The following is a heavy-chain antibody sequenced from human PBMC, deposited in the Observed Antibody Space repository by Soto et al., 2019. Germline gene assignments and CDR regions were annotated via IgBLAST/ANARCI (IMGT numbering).Heavy chain of an antibody. CDR1: GFSFTGYY. CDR2: INAHSGGT. J-gene: IGHJ5*02. V-gene: IGHV1-2*02. Sequence: ASVKVSCKASGFSFTGYYIHWLRQAPGQGLEWMGWINAHSGGTEYAQKFQGRVTLTRDTSIATAYLTLTSLRSDDTAVYYCAVSIAAAGLTGWFDPWGQGTLVTVSS. D-gene: IGHD6-13*01. CDR3: AVSIAAAGLTGWFDP.